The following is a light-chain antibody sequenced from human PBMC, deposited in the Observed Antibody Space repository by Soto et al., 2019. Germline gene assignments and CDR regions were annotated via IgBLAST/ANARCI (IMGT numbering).Light chain of an antibody. CDR3: QQYGSSPWT. J-gene: IGKJ1*01. V-gene: IGKV3-15*01. CDR1: QNLGSS. Sequence: EVVMTQSPATLSASPGERVTLSCRASQNLGSSLAWYQQRPGQAPRLLIYGGSIRATGIPARFSGGGSGTEFTVTISSLQSEDFAVYYCQQYGSSPWTFGQGTKVDIK. CDR2: GGS.